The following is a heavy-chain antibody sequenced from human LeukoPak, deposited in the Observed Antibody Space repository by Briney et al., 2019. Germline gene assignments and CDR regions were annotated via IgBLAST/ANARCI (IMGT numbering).Heavy chain of an antibody. Sequence: GGSLRLSCAASGFTFSSYCMNWVRQAPGKGLEWVSSISSSSSYIYYADSVKGRFTISRDNAKNSLYLQMNSLRAEDTAVYYCAREGATYYYDSSGYYTDAFDIWGQGTMVTVSS. V-gene: IGHV3-21*01. CDR3: AREGATYYYDSSGYYTDAFDI. CDR1: GFTFSSYC. CDR2: ISSSSSYI. J-gene: IGHJ3*02. D-gene: IGHD3-22*01.